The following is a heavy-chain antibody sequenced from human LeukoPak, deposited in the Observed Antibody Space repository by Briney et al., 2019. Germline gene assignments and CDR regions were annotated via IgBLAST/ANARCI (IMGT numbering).Heavy chain of an antibody. CDR1: GFTFSSYS. CDR2: ISSCSSTI. D-gene: IGHD3-3*01. CDR3: ARANNPYYDFWSGYRHDAFDI. J-gene: IGHJ3*02. V-gene: IGHV3-48*01. Sequence: GGSLRLSCAASGFTFSSYSMNWVRQAPGKGLEWVSYISSCSSTIYYADSVKGRFTISRDNAKNSLYLQMNSLRAEDTAVYYCARANNPYYDFWSGYRHDAFDIWGQGTMVTVSS.